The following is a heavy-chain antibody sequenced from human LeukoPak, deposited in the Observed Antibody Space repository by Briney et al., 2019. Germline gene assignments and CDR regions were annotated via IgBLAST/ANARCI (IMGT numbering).Heavy chain of an antibody. CDR2: ISSSSSYI. CDR3: ARDLQTVDAFDI. CDR1: GFTFSSYS. D-gene: IGHD4-11*01. V-gene: IGHV3-21*01. J-gene: IGHJ3*02. Sequence: GGSLRLSCAASGFTFSSYSMNWVCQAPGKGLEWVSSISSSSSYIYYADSVKGRFTISRDNAKNSLYLQMNSLRAEDTAVYYCARDLQTVDAFDIWGQGTMVTVSS.